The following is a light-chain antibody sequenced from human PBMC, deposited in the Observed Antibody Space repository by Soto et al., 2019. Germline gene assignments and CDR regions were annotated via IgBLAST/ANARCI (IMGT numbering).Light chain of an antibody. Sequence: QSVLTQPPSASGSPGQSVTISCTGTSSDVGAYNYVSWYQQHPGKVPKLIIYEVSKRPSGIPDRFSGSKSGNTASLTVSGLQAEDEADYYCSSYAGNNNVVFGGGTKVTVL. J-gene: IGLJ2*01. CDR1: SSDVGAYNY. CDR2: EVS. CDR3: SSYAGNNNVV. V-gene: IGLV2-8*01.